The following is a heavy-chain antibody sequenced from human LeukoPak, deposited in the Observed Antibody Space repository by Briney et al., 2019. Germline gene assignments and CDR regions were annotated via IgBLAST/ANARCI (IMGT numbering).Heavy chain of an antibody. CDR3: AKATAPRPFDY. CDR1: GCTFSSYS. CDR2: ISSSSSTI. J-gene: IGHJ4*02. D-gene: IGHD1-1*01. Sequence: GGSLRLSCAASGCTFSSYSMNWVRQAPGKGLEWVSYISSSSSTIYYADSVKGRFTISRDNSKNTLYLQMNSLRAEDTAVYYCAKATAPRPFDYWGQGTLVTVSS. V-gene: IGHV3-48*01.